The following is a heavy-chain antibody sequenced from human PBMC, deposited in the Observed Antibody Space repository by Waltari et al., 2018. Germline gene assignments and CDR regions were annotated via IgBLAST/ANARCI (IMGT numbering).Heavy chain of an antibody. CDR3: ARNRGLDAFDI. V-gene: IGHV2-70*04. Sequence: QVTFSESGPALVTPTPTLTLTCTFSGFSLSTSGMRVSWLRQPPGKALEWLARIHRDDDKFYSTSLKTRHTISKDTSKNQMGLTMTNMDPVDTATYYCARNRGLDAFDIWGQGTMVTVSS. J-gene: IGHJ3*02. CDR1: GFSLSTSGMR. CDR2: IHRDDDK.